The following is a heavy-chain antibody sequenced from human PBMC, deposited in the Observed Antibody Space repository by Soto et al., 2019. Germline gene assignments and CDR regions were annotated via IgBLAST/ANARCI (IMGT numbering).Heavy chain of an antibody. J-gene: IGHJ4*02. Sequence: QVPLVESGGGVVQPGRSLRLSCAASGFTFSTYGMHWVRQAPGKGLEWVAVISYDGNNKYYADSVKGRFTISRDNSKNTLYLQMSSLRAEDTAVYYCAKSVYNWNDGFFDYWGQGTLVTVSS. CDR1: GFTFSTYG. D-gene: IGHD1-1*01. CDR2: ISYDGNNK. CDR3: AKSVYNWNDGFFDY. V-gene: IGHV3-30*18.